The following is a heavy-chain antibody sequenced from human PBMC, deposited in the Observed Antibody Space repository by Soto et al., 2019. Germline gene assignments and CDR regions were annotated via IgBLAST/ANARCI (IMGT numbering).Heavy chain of an antibody. CDR2: ITGSGDDT. J-gene: IGHJ4*02. CDR1: GFTFSSYA. D-gene: IGHD6-25*01. CDR3: AKGSGPYRPYYFDY. V-gene: IGHV3-23*01. Sequence: GGSLRLSCAASGFTFSSYAMSWVRQAPGKGLEWVSAITGSGDDTYYADSVKGRFTLSRDNSKTILYLEMNSLRAEDTAVYYCAKGSGPYRPYYFDYWGQGTLVTVSS.